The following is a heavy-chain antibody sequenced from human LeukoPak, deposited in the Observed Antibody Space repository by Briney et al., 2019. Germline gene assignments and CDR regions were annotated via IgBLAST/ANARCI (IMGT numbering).Heavy chain of an antibody. CDR1: GFTFSSCS. J-gene: IGHJ4*02. CDR3: ARGSEGVLTGYYNDY. Sequence: PGGSLRLSCTASGFTFSSCSMNWVRQAPGKGLEWVSSISTSSSYIYYADSVKGRFTISRDNARNSLYLQMNTLRADDTAVYYCARGSEGVLTGYYNDYWGQGTLVTVSS. V-gene: IGHV3-21*04. CDR2: ISTSSSYI. D-gene: IGHD3-9*01.